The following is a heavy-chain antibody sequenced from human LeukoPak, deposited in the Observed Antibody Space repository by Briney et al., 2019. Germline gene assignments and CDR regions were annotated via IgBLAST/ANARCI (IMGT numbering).Heavy chain of an antibody. J-gene: IGHJ2*01. Sequence: GGSLRLSCAVSGFNFDDYDMHWAGHAPGRGLEWVSGINWKTGNGIYADSVKGRFTISRDNAKNSLYLQMSSLRAEDTALYYCTRRAARWQFDLWGRGTLLTVSS. D-gene: IGHD5-24*01. V-gene: IGHV3-9*01. CDR2: INWKTGNG. CDR1: GFNFDDYD. CDR3: TRRAARWQFDL.